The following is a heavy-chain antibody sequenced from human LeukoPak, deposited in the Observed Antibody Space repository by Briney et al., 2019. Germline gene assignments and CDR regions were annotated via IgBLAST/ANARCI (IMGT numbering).Heavy chain of an antibody. Sequence: GGSLRLSCVASGFTFSSYAMSWVPQAPGKGLEWVSDISCGGGSTHYADSVKGRFTISRDNSKNTLYLQMNSLRAEDTAVYYCAKDRIRRYNWFDYWGQGTLVTVSS. D-gene: IGHD2/OR15-2a*01. CDR2: ISCGGGST. CDR3: AKDRIRRYNWFDY. CDR1: GFTFSSYA. V-gene: IGHV3-23*01. J-gene: IGHJ5*01.